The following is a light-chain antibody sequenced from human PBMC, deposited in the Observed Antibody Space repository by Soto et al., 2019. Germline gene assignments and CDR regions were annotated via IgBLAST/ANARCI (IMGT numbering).Light chain of an antibody. V-gene: IGLV3-21*04. Sequence: SYELTQPPSVSVAPGKTARITCGGNNIGSKSVYWYQQKPGQAPVLVIYYDSDRPSGIPERFSGSNSGNTATLTISRVEAGDEADYYCQVWDSSSDHVVFGGGTKRTVL. CDR3: QVWDSSSDHVV. J-gene: IGLJ2*01. CDR2: YDS. CDR1: NIGSKS.